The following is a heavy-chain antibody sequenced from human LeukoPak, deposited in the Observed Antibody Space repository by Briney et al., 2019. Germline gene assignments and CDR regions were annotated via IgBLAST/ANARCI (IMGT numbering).Heavy chain of an antibody. Sequence: SETLSLTCTVSGGSISYYFWSWFRQSPGKTLEWIGNSHYSGSNTYNPSLESRLSMSVDTSKNQFSPTLRSATAADTAVYYCVRQKAVNADLEYWGQGTLVTVAS. J-gene: IGHJ4*02. CDR1: GGSISYYF. CDR3: VRQKAVNADLEY. D-gene: IGHD6-19*01. CDR2: SHYSGSN. V-gene: IGHV4-59*08.